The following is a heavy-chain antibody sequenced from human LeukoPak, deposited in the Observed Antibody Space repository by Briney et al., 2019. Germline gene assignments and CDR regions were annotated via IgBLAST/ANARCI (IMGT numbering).Heavy chain of an antibody. CDR3: ARGNYDYVWGSYLRLDY. CDR2: MNPNSGNT. Sequence: GASVKVSCKASGYTFTSYDISWVRQATGQGLEWMGWMNPNSGNTGYAQKFQGRVTMTRNTSISTAYMEPSSLRSEDTAVYYCARGNYDYVWGSYLRLDYWGQGTLVTVSS. D-gene: IGHD3-16*01. V-gene: IGHV1-8*01. CDR1: GYTFTSYD. J-gene: IGHJ4*02.